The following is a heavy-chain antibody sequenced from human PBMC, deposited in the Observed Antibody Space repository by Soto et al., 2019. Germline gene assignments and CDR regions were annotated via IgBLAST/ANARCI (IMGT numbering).Heavy chain of an antibody. D-gene: IGHD3-3*01. J-gene: IGHJ6*02. CDR2: IYSGGST. Sequence: PGGSLRLSCAASGFTVSSNYMSWVRQAPGKGLEWVSLIYSGGSTYSADSVKGRFTISRDNSKNTLYLQMNSLRVEDTAVYYCARDPPYYDFRLVVWGLGTTVTVSS. CDR1: GFTVSSNY. V-gene: IGHV3-66*01. CDR3: ARDPPYYDFRLVV.